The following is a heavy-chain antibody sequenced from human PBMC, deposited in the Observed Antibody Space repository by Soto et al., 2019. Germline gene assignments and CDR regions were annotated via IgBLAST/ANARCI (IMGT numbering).Heavy chain of an antibody. D-gene: IGHD3-10*01. CDR2: INHSGGST. Sequence: QVQLVQSGAEVKKPGASVKVSCKASGYTFTHYFMHWVRQAPGQGLAWMGIINHSGGSTSYAQKFQGRVTMTRYTSTSTVYMELSSLRSEDTAVYYCASGAYDYGSGATLWDSYYGMDVWGQGTTVTVSS. J-gene: IGHJ6*02. CDR3: ASGAYDYGSGATLWDSYYGMDV. CDR1: GYTFTHYF. V-gene: IGHV1-46*03.